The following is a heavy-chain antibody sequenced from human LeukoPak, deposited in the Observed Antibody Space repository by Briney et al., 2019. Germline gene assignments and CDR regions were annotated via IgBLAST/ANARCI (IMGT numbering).Heavy chain of an antibody. CDR1: GYTFTSYG. CDR3: ARDLGRDSSGYYFDY. J-gene: IGHJ4*02. D-gene: IGHD3-22*01. Sequence: GASVKVSCKASGYTFTSYGISWVRQAPGQGLEWMGWISAYNGNTNYAQKLQGRVTMTTDTSTSTAYMELRSLRSEDTAVYYCARDLGRDSSGYYFDYWGQGTLVTVSS. V-gene: IGHV1-18*01. CDR2: ISAYNGNT.